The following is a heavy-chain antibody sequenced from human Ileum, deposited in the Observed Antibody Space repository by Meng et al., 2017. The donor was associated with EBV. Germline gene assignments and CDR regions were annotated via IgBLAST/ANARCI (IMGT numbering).Heavy chain of an antibody. CDR2: VVYSGTT. CDR3: ARHHHSPTFDY. J-gene: IGHJ4*02. V-gene: IGHV4-39*01. Sequence: LHLRESGPGRVKPSEPLALTCTVSGGSISSSSYYWAWIRQPPGEGLEWIGSVVYSGTTYYTSSLKSRVSISVDTSKNQFSLKLSSVTAADTAVYYCARHHHSPTFDYWGQGTLVTVSS. CDR1: GGSISSSSYY. D-gene: IGHD1-14*01.